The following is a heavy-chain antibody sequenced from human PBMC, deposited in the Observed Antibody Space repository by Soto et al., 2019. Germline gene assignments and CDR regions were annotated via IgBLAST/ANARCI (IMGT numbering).Heavy chain of an antibody. CDR3: ARAFGDWRKDSIRRGMDV. Sequence: QVQLVESGAEVKKPGASVKVSCKASGYTFTNYGISWVRQAPGQGLEWMGWISAYNGNTNYAQKLQGRVTMTTDTSTSTAYMELRSLRSDDTAVYYCARAFGDWRKDSIRRGMDVWGQGTTVTVSS. V-gene: IGHV1-18*01. CDR1: GYTFTNYG. D-gene: IGHD2-21*02. J-gene: IGHJ6*02. CDR2: ISAYNGNT.